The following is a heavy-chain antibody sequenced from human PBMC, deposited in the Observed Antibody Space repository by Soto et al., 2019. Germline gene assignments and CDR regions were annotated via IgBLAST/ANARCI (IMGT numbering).Heavy chain of an antibody. J-gene: IGHJ4*02. Sequence: PSQTLSLTFAISGDSVSSNTAAWNWIRSSPSRVLEWLGRTYYRSNWRHDYAVSVKSRITVNPDTSKNHFSLQLNSVTPDDTAVYYCARGVAGSGFDLWGQGTVV. CDR1: GDSVSSNTAA. V-gene: IGHV6-1*01. CDR2: TYYRSNWRH. CDR3: ARGVAGSGFDL. D-gene: IGHD6-19*01.